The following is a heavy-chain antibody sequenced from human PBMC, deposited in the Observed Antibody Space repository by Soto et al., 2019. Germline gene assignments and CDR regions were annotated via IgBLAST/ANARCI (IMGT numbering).Heavy chain of an antibody. CDR1: GGTFSSYA. Sequence: QVQLVQSGAEVKKPGSSVKVSCKASGGTFSSYAISWVRQAPGQGLEWMGGIIPISGTANYAQKFQGRVTITADEPTGTAYMELGSLRSEDTAVYYYAGAQGSITSLELYDYYYYGMDVWGQGTTVTVSS. D-gene: IGHD2-2*01. CDR2: IIPISGTA. J-gene: IGHJ6*02. V-gene: IGHV1-69*01. CDR3: AGAQGSITSLELYDYYYYGMDV.